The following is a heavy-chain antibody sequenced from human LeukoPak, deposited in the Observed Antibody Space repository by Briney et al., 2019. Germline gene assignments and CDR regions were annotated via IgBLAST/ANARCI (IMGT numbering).Heavy chain of an antibody. CDR3: ARRGSGFDY. J-gene: IGHJ4*02. Sequence: GASLKISWKGSGYSFTSYWIGWVRQLRGKGLEWVGIIYPGDSATRYSPSFQGQVTISADTSISAAFVLCRSLKAAATAFYYCARRGSGFDYWGQGTLVTVAS. V-gene: IGHV5-51*01. D-gene: IGHD3-10*01. CDR1: GYSFTSYW. CDR2: IYPGDSAT.